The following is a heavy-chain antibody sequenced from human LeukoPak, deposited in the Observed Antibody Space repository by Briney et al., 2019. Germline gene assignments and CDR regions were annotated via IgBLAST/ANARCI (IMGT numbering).Heavy chain of an antibody. J-gene: IGHJ6*03. D-gene: IGHD6-13*01. Sequence: ASVKVSCKASGYTFTGYYMHWVRQAPGQGLEWMGWINPNSGGTNYAQKFQGRVTMTRDTSISTAYMELSRLRSDDTAVYYCARGSLAAAWEYYYYYMDVWGKGTTLTVSS. CDR1: GYTFTGYY. CDR2: INPNSGGT. CDR3: ARGSLAAAWEYYYYYMDV. V-gene: IGHV1-2*02.